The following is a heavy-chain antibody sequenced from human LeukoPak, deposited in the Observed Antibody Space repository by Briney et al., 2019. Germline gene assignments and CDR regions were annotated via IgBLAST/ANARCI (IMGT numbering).Heavy chain of an antibody. D-gene: IGHD2-21*01. CDR3: ARDRISAISRGWFDP. CDR1: GVSISSYY. J-gene: IGHJ5*02. CDR2: IKEDGSEK. Sequence: ETLSLTCSVSGVSISSYYWSWIRQPPGKGLEWLANIKEDGSEKYYVDSVKGRFTISRDNAKNSLYLQMNSLRAEDAAVYYCARDRISAISRGWFDPWGQGTLVTVSS. V-gene: IGHV3-7*01.